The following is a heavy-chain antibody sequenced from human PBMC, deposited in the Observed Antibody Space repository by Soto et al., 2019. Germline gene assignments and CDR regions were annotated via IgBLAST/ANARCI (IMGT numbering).Heavy chain of an antibody. CDR3: ARDRGSGWSAYYYGMDV. CDR2: ISSSSSTI. V-gene: IGHV3-48*02. D-gene: IGHD6-19*01. J-gene: IGHJ6*02. Sequence: GGSLRLSCAASGFTFSSYSMNWVRQAPGKGLEWVSYISSSSSTIYYADSVKGRFTISRDNAKNSLYLQMNSLRDEDTAVYYWARDRGSGWSAYYYGMDVWGQGTTVTVSS. CDR1: GFTFSSYS.